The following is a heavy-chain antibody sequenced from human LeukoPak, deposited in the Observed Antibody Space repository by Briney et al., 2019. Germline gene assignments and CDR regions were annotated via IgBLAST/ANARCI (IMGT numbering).Heavy chain of an antibody. CDR2: VGISSGNT. J-gene: IGHJ4*02. Sequence: GGSLRLSCGASGFTFSDYSMNWVRQAPGRGLEWISYVGISSGNTKYAASVKGRFTISGDSAKNSVFLQMNNLRVEDTAVYYCARDHRYAFDNWGQGTLVTVSS. V-gene: IGHV3-48*04. CDR3: ARDHRYAFDN. D-gene: IGHD5-12*01. CDR1: GFTFSDYS.